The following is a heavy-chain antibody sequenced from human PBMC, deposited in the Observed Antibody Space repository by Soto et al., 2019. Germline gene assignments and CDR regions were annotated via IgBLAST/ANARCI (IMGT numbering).Heavy chain of an antibody. D-gene: IGHD3-22*01. Sequence: QVQLVESGGGVVQPGRSLRLSCAASGFTFSSYAMHWVRQAPGKGLEWVAVISYDGSNKYYADSVKGRFTISRDNSKNTLYLQMNSLRAEDTAVYYCARGMIVVVQTNDAFDICGQGTMVTVSS. CDR1: GFTFSSYA. V-gene: IGHV3-30-3*01. CDR3: ARGMIVVVQTNDAFDI. J-gene: IGHJ3*02. CDR2: ISYDGSNK.